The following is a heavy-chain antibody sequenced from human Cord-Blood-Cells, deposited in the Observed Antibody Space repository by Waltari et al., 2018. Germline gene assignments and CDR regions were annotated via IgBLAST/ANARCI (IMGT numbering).Heavy chain of an antibody. CDR1: GYSISSCYY. V-gene: IGHV4-38-2*02. Sequence: QVQLQESGPGLVKPSETLSLTCTVSGYSISSCYYWGWLRQPPGKGLEWIGSIYHSGSTYYNPSLKSRVTISVDTSKNQFSLKLSSVTAADTAVYYCARGGAARPVDYWGQGTLVTVSS. CDR3: ARGGAARPVDY. CDR2: IYHSGST. J-gene: IGHJ4*02. D-gene: IGHD6-6*01.